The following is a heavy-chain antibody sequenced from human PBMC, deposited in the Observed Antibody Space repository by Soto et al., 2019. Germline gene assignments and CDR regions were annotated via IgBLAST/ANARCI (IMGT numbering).Heavy chain of an antibody. D-gene: IGHD2-21*02. CDR1: GYTFTSYA. CDR2: INAGNGNT. J-gene: IGHJ4*02. CDR3: ARETPAYCGGDCYPDY. Sequence: QVQLVQSGAEVKKPGASVKVSCKASGYTFTSYAMHWVRQAPGQRLEWMGWINAGNGNTKYSQKFQGRVTITRDTSASTAYMELSSLRSEDTAVYYCARETPAYCGGDCYPDYWGQGTLVTVSS. V-gene: IGHV1-3*01.